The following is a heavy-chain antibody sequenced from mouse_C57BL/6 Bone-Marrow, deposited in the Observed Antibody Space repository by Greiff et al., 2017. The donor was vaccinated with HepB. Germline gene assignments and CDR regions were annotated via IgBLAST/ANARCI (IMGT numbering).Heavy chain of an antibody. V-gene: IGHV1-18*01. CDR2: INPNNGGT. D-gene: IGHD2-4*01. CDR3: ARSRMYDYDLYFDY. CDR1: GYTFTDYN. J-gene: IGHJ2*01. Sequence: VQLKESGPELVKPGASVKIPCKASGYTFTDYNMDWVKQSHGKSLEWIGDINPNNGGTIYNQKFKGKATLTVDKSSSTASMELRSLTSEDTAVYYGARSRMYDYDLYFDYWGQGTTLAVSS.